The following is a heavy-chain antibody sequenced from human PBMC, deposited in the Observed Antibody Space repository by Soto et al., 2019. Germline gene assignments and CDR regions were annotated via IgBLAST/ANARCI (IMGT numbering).Heavy chain of an antibody. J-gene: IGHJ4*02. V-gene: IGHV4-34*01. CDR2: INHGGST. Sequence: SWTLSLTCAVSGGSFTGFDWTWVRQPPGKGLEYIGEINHGGSTTYNPSLKSRLTISVDTSKKQFYLSLRSVTAADTALYYCASITDHGGLENWGQRRLVT. CDR3: ASITDHGGLEN. CDR1: GGSFTGFD.